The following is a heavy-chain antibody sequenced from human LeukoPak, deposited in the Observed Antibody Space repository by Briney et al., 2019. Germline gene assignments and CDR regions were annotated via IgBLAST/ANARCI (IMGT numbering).Heavy chain of an antibody. CDR2: ISSSGSTI. CDR1: GFTFSSYE. V-gene: IGHV3-48*03. CDR3: ARDKRTIFGVNDKGAFDI. D-gene: IGHD3-3*01. J-gene: IGHJ3*02. Sequence: GGSLRLSCAASGFTFSSYEMNWVRQAPGKGLEWVLYISSSGSTIYYADSVKGRFTISRDNAKNSLYLQMNSLRAEDTAVYYCARDKRTIFGVNDKGAFDIWGQGTMVTVSS.